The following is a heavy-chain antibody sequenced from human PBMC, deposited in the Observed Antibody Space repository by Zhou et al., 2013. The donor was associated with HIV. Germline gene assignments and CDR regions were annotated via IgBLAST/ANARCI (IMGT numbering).Heavy chain of an antibody. Sequence: QVQPVQSGAEVKKPGSSVKVSCKPSGGTFSSYAISWVRQAPGQGLEWMGGIIPIFGTANYAQKFQGRVTIIADESTSTAYMELSSLRSEDTAVYYCARGSYYYDSSGYYPVFDYWGQGTLVTVSS. CDR2: IIPIFGTA. D-gene: IGHD3-22*01. V-gene: IGHV1-69*12. CDR3: ARGSYYYDSSGYYPVFDY. CDR1: GGTFSSYA. J-gene: IGHJ4*02.